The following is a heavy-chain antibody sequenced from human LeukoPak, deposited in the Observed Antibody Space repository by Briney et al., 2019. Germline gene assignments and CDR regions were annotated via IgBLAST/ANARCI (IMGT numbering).Heavy chain of an antibody. D-gene: IGHD6-19*01. CDR2: ISNSGTTR. V-gene: IGHV3-11*04. CDR3: ARDQTGITVAATGRFDP. Sequence: GGSLRLSCAASGFTFSDYYMSWIRQAPGRGLEWVSYISNSGTTRYYADSVKGRFTISRDNAKNSLYLQMNSLRAEDTAVYYCARDQTGITVAATGRFDPWGQGTLVTVSS. CDR1: GFTFSDYY. J-gene: IGHJ5*02.